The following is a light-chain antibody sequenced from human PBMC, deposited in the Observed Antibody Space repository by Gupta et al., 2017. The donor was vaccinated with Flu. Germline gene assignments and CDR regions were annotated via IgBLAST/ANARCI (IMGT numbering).Light chain of an antibody. CDR1: QSVSSY. J-gene: IGKJ2*01. CDR2: DTT. CDR3: IQRANWPYT. Sequence: EIVLTQSPPTLSLSPGERATLSCRASQSVSSYLAWYQHKPGQAPRRLIYDTTNRATGIPARFSGSGSGTDFTLTVSSLEPEDFAIYYCIQRANWPYTFGQGSKLEIK. V-gene: IGKV3-11*01.